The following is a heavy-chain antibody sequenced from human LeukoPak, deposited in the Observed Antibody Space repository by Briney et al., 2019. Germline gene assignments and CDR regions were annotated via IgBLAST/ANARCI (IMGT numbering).Heavy chain of an antibody. V-gene: IGHV3-43*02. Sequence: PGGSLRLSCAASGFTFDDYAMHWVRQAPGKGLEWVSLISGDGGSTYYADSVKGRFTISRDNSKNSLYLQMNSLRAEDMALYYCAKGAHYDILTGSLDYWGQGTLVTVSS. CDR1: GFTFDDYA. CDR2: ISGDGGST. CDR3: AKGAHYDILTGSLDY. D-gene: IGHD3-9*01. J-gene: IGHJ4*02.